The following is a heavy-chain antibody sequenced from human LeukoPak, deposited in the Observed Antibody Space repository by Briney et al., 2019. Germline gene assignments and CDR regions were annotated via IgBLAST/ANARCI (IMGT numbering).Heavy chain of an antibody. J-gene: IGHJ4*02. D-gene: IGHD2-8*01. V-gene: IGHV3-30*02. CDR2: IRYDGSNK. CDR3: AKDGGVDIYCTNVVCYFDY. Sequence: PGGSLRLSCAASGFTFSSYGMHWVRQAPGKGLEWVAFIRYDGSNKYYADSVKGRFTISRDNSKNTLYLQMSSLRAEDTAEYYCAKDGGVDIYCTNVVCYFDYWGQGTLVTVSS. CDR1: GFTFSSYG.